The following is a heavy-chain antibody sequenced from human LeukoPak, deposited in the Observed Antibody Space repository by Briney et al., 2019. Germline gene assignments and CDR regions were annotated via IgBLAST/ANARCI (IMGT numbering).Heavy chain of an antibody. CDR2: IYYSGST. D-gene: IGHD4-17*01. CDR1: GGSISSGGYY. J-gene: IGHJ5*02. CDR3: ARDISYGDYVGNWFDP. V-gene: IGHV4-31*03. Sequence: KPSETLSLTCIVSGGSISSGGYYWSWIRQHPGKGLEWIGYIYYSGSTYYNPSLKSRVTISVDTSKNQFSLKLSSVTAADTAVYYCARDISYGDYVGNWFDPWGQGTLVTVSS.